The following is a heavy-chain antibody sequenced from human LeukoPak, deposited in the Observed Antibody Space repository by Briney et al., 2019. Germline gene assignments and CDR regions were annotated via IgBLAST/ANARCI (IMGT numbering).Heavy chain of an antibody. CDR3: ARTSIAARRANAFDI. D-gene: IGHD6-6*01. J-gene: IGHJ3*02. CDR2: IYHSGST. Sequence: SETLSLTCAVSGGSISSGGYSWSWIRQPPGKGLEWIGYIYHSGSTYYNPSLKSRVTISVDRSKNQFSLKLSSVTAADTAVYYCARTSIAARRANAFDIWGQGTMVTVSS. V-gene: IGHV4-30-2*01. CDR1: GGSISSGGYS.